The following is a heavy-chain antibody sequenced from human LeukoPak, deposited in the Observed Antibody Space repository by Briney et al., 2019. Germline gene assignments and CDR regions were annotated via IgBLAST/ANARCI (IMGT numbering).Heavy chain of an antibody. CDR1: GGSISSYY. CDR2: IYTSGST. Sequence: PSETLSLTCTVSGGSISSYYWSWIRQPAGKGLEWIGRIYTSGSTYYNPSLKSRVTISVDTSKNQFSLKLSSVTAADTAVYYCASKIVVVPAAVDYYMDVWGKGTTVTVSS. V-gene: IGHV4-4*07. D-gene: IGHD2-2*01. CDR3: ASKIVVVPAAVDYYMDV. J-gene: IGHJ6*03.